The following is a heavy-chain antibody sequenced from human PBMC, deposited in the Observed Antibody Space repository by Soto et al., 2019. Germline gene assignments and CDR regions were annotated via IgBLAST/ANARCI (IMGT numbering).Heavy chain of an antibody. CDR1: GFTFSTYA. V-gene: IGHV3-30*18. Sequence: QVQLVESGGGVVQPGTSLRLSCAASGFTFSTYAMHWVRQAPGKGLEWVAMISKDGNDQYYADSVKGRFTVSRANSKNTVSLQMHSLRPEDTAFYYCAKDRWEFTRYFESWGQGTLVTVSS. D-gene: IGHD1-26*01. J-gene: IGHJ4*02. CDR2: ISKDGNDQ. CDR3: AKDRWEFTRYFES.